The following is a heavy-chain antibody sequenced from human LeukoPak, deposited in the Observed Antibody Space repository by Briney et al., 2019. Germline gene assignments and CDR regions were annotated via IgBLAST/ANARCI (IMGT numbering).Heavy chain of an antibody. CDR2: IGTAGDT. J-gene: IGHJ5*02. CDR1: GFIVSNYD. D-gene: IGHD3-10*01. Sequence: GGSLRLSCAASGFIVSNYDMHWVRHVTGKGLEWVSVIGTAGDTYYPGSVKGRFTISREKAKNSLYLQMNSLRAEDTAVYYCARGSGTLRITMIRRVSNWFDPWGQGTLVTVSS. CDR3: ARGSGTLRITMIRRVSNWFDP. V-gene: IGHV3-13*01.